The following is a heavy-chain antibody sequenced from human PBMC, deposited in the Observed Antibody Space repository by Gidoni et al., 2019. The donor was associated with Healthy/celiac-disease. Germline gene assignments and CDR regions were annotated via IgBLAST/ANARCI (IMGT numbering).Heavy chain of an antibody. CDR3: TRGGYCDWFNTRYYYYMYV. V-gene: IGHV3-49*05. CDR2: IRSKAYGGTT. CDR1: GFTFGDSA. D-gene: IGHD3-9*01. J-gene: IGHJ6*03. Sequence: EVQLVESGGGLVKPGRSLRLSCTAYGFTFGDSAMSWFRQGQGKGLEWVGFIRSKAYGGTTDYAVSVKGRFTISRDASKCVAYLQMNSLKTEDTAVYYCTRGGYCDWFNTRYYYYMYVWGKGTTVTVSS.